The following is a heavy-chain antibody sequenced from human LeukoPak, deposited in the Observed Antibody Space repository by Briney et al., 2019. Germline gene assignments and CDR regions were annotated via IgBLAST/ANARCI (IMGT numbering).Heavy chain of an antibody. CDR2: INHNGST. J-gene: IGHJ6*03. CDR3: ARGDIVVVPAARSYYYYMDV. V-gene: IGHV4-34*01. CDR1: GGSFSDYY. Sequence: PSETLSLTCAVYGGSFSDYYWTWIRQPPGKGLEWIGEINHNGSTNYIPSLRSRVTISVDTSKNQFSLKLSSVSAADTAVYYCARGDIVVVPAARSYYYYMDVWGKGTTVTVSS. D-gene: IGHD2-2*01.